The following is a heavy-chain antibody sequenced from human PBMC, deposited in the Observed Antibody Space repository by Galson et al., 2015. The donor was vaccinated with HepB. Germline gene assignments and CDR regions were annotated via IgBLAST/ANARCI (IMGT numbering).Heavy chain of an antibody. CDR2: ISYDGSNK. Sequence: SLRLSCAASGFTFSSYAMHWVRQAPGKGLEWVAVISYDGSNKYYADSVKGRFTISRDNSKNTLYLQMNSLRAEDTAVYYCATGYYDFWSGYDAFDIWGQGTMVTVSS. CDR1: GFTFSSYA. J-gene: IGHJ3*02. D-gene: IGHD3-3*01. V-gene: IGHV3-30-3*01. CDR3: ATGYYDFWSGYDAFDI.